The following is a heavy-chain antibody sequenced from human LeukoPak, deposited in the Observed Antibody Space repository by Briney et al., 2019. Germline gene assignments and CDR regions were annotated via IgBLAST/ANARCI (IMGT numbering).Heavy chain of an antibody. Sequence: SQTLSLTCAISGDSVSSSSAAWNWIRQSPSRGLEWLGRTYYRSKWYNDYAVSVKSRITINPDTSKNQFSLQLNSVTPEDTAVYYCARNKLLWFGDQSRGWGWFDPWGQGTLVTVSS. CDR2: TYYRSKWYN. CDR3: ARNKLLWFGDQSRGWGWFDP. CDR1: GDSVSSSSAA. J-gene: IGHJ5*02. D-gene: IGHD3-10*01. V-gene: IGHV6-1*01.